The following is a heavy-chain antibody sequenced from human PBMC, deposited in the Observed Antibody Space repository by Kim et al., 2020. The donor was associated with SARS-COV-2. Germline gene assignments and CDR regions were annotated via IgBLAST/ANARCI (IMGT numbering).Heavy chain of an antibody. CDR1: GGSFSGYY. J-gene: IGHJ4*02. CDR2: INHSGST. V-gene: IGHV4-34*01. Sequence: SETLSLTCAVYGGSFSGYYWSWIRQPPGKGLEWIGEINHSGSTNYNPSLKSRVTISVDTSTNQFPLKLSSVTAADTAVYYCSRVERLSSTICPADYWGQG. D-gene: IGHD2-2*01. CDR3: SRVERLSSTICPADY.